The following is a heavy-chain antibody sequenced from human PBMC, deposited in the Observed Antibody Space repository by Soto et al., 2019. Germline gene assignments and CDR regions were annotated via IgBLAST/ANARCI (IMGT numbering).Heavy chain of an antibody. J-gene: IGHJ4*02. V-gene: IGHV6-1*01. D-gene: IGHD6-19*01. CDR2: TYYRSNWRH. Sequence: QTLSLTCSISGDSVSSNTAAWNWIRSSPSRGLEWLGRTYYRSNWRHDYAVSVKSRITVNPDTSKNHFSLQLNSVTPDDTAVYYCARGVAGSGFDLWGQGTLVTVSS. CDR3: ARGVAGSGFDL. CDR1: GDSVSSNTAA.